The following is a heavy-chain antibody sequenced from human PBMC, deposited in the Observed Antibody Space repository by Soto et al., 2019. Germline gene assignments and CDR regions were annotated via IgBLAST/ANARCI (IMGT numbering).Heavy chain of an antibody. Sequence: EVQLVESGGGLVQPGGSLRLSCTASGFTVRSNYMSWVRQAPGKGLEWVSVIYAGGRTYYADSVKGRLSISRDNSKNTLNLQKNSLRAEDTAVYYCARDGRVTPVGATPYFGMDVWGQGTTVTVSS. CDR2: IYAGGRT. CDR3: ARDGRVTPVGATPYFGMDV. J-gene: IGHJ6*02. CDR1: GFTVRSNY. V-gene: IGHV3-66*01. D-gene: IGHD1-26*01.